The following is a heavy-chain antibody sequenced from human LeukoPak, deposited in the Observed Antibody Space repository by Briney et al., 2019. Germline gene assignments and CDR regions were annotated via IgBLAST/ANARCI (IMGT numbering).Heavy chain of an antibody. D-gene: IGHD3-3*01. CDR1: GGSISSYY. J-gene: IGHJ6*02. V-gene: IGHV4-59*01. CDR2: ICYSGST. CDR3: ASSISSIDYGMDV. Sequence: SETLSLTCTVSGGSISSYYWSWIRQPPGKGLEWIGYICYSGSTNYNPSLKSRVTISVDTSKNQFSLKLSSVTAADTAVYYCASSISSIDYGMDVWGQGTTVTVSS.